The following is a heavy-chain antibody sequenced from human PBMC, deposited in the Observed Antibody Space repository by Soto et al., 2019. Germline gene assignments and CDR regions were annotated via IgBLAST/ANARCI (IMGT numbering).Heavy chain of an antibody. V-gene: IGHV3-23*01. J-gene: IGHJ6*02. CDR3: AKVNSNSSSWYYPFDYYYGIDV. CDR2: ISGSGGST. D-gene: IGHD6-13*01. Sequence: GGSLRLSCAASGFTFSSYAMSWVRQAPGKGLEWVSAISGSGGSTYYADSVQGRFNMSRDNSKNTLYLQMNSLRVEDTAVYYCAKVNSNSSSWYYPFDYYYGIDVWGQGTTVTVSS. CDR1: GFTFSSYA.